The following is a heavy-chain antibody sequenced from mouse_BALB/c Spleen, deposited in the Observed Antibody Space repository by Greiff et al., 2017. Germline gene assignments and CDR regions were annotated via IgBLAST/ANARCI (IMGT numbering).Heavy chain of an antibody. CDR2: ISSGSSTI. CDR3: ARLDYYDAMDY. D-gene: IGHD2-1*01. CDR1: GFTFSSFG. V-gene: IGHV5-17*02. J-gene: IGHJ4*01. Sequence: EVKLMESGGGLVQPGGSRKLSCAASGFTFSSFGMHWVRQAPEKGLEWVAYISSGSSTIYYADTVKGRFTISRDNPKNTLFLQMTSLRSEDTAMYYCARLDYYDAMDYWGQGTSVTVSS.